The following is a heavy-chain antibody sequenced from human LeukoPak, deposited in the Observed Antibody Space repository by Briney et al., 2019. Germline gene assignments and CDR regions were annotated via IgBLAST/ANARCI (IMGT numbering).Heavy chain of an antibody. J-gene: IGHJ4*02. Sequence: GGSLRLSCAASGFTFSSYSMNWVRQAPGKGLEWVSSISSSSSYIYYADSVKGRFTISRDDSKNTLSLQMNSLRAEDTALYYCAKGDGNSCYSPVDHWGQGTLVTVSS. CDR2: ISSSSSYI. D-gene: IGHD2/OR15-2a*01. CDR1: GFTFSSYS. V-gene: IGHV3-21*04. CDR3: AKGDGNSCYSPVDH.